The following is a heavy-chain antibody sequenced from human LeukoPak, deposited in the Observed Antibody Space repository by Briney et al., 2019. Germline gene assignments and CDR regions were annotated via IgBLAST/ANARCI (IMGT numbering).Heavy chain of an antibody. Sequence: PSETLSLTCTVSGYSISSGYYWGWIRQPPGKGLEWIGSIYHSGSTYYNPSLKSRVTISVDTSKNQFSLKLSSVTAADTAVYYCARDKYYSNWFDPWGQGTLVTVSS. J-gene: IGHJ5*02. CDR2: IYHSGST. CDR1: GYSISSGYY. CDR3: ARDKYYSNWFDP. V-gene: IGHV4-38-2*02. D-gene: IGHD3-10*01.